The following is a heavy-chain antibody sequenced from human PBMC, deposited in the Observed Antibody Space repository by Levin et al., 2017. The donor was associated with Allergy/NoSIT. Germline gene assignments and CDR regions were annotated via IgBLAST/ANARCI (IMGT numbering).Heavy chain of an antibody. D-gene: IGHD2-2*01. CDR3: ARQGDIVVVPAPRPNAFDI. Sequence: GSLRLSCTVSGGSISSSSYYWGWIRQPPGTGLEWIGSIYYSGSTYYNPSLKSRVTISVDTSKNQFSLKLSSVTAADTAVYYCARQGDIVVVPAPRPNAFDIWGQGTMVTVSS. J-gene: IGHJ3*02. CDR2: IYYSGST. V-gene: IGHV4-39*01. CDR1: GGSISSSSYY.